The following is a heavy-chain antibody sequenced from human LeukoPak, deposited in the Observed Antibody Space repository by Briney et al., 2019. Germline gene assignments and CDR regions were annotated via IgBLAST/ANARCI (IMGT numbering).Heavy chain of an antibody. CDR2: ISYDGSNK. CDR1: GFTFSNYG. CDR3: AKDRVRALGYCSGGSCGYYYYGMDV. V-gene: IGHV3-30*18. D-gene: IGHD2-15*01. J-gene: IGHJ6*02. Sequence: GGSLRLSCAASGFTFSNYGMHWVRQAPGKGLEWVAVISYDGSNKYYADSVKGRFTISRDNSKNTLYLQMNSLRAEDTAVYYCAKDRVRALGYCSGGSCGYYYYGMDVWGQGTTVTVSS.